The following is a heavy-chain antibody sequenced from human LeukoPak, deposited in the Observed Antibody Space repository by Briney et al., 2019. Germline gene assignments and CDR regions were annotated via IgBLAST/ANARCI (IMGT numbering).Heavy chain of an antibody. D-gene: IGHD3-16*01. CDR3: ARVGSYAFDY. CDR2: INHSGST. CDR1: GGSFSGYY. J-gene: IGHJ4*02. Sequence: SETLSLTCAVYGGSFSGYYWSWIRQSPGKGLEWIGEINHSGSTNYNPSLKSRVTISVDTSKNQFSLKLSSVTAADTAVYYCARVGSYAFDYWGQGTLVTVSS. V-gene: IGHV4-34*01.